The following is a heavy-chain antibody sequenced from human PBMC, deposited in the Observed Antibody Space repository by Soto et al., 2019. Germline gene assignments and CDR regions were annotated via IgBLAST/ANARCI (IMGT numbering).Heavy chain of an antibody. CDR2: FYYSGSA. V-gene: IGHV4-59*01. CDR1: GGSISRYY. J-gene: IGHJ2*01. D-gene: IGHD6-6*01. CDR3: ARDLREYSSSSGYWYFDL. Sequence: QVQLQESGPGLVKPSETLSLTCTVSGGSISRYYWNWIRQPPGKGLEWIGYFYYSGSANYNPSLKRLVTIAVDTSKNQFALKLSSVTAADTAVYYCARDLREYSSSSGYWYFDLWGRGTLVTVSS.